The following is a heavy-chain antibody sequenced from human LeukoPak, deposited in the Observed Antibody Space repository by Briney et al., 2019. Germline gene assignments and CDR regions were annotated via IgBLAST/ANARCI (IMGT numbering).Heavy chain of an antibody. CDR3: AKNGRDDHDKYFFDF. CDR2: ISGSGVGT. Sequence: GGSLRLSCEASGFTFANCAMSWVRQAPGMGLEWVSAISGSGVGTNYADSVKGRFTIPRDNSKNTLYLQMNSLRVEDTAEYYCAKNGRDDHDKYFFDFWGQGTLVSVSS. D-gene: IGHD3-9*01. V-gene: IGHV3-23*01. CDR1: GFTFANCA. J-gene: IGHJ4*02.